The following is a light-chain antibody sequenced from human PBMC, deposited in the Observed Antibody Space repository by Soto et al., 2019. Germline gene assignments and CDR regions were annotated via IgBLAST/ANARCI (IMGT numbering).Light chain of an antibody. V-gene: IGKV3-15*01. CDR2: GAS. CDR3: QQYNNWPET. J-gene: IGKJ1*01. CDR1: QSVRRN. Sequence: EILMTQSPATLSVSPGERATLSCGASQSVRRNLAWYQQKPGQAPRLLSYGASTRATGIPARFSGSGSGTEFTLTISSLQSEDFEVYYCQQYNNWPETFGQGTKVDIK.